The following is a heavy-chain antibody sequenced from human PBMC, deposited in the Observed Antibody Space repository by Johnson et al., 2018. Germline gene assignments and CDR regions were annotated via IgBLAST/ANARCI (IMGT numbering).Heavy chain of an antibody. V-gene: IGHV3-33*01. D-gene: IGHD5/OR15-5a*01. CDR2: IWHDGRKA. CDR1: GFTFSVYG. J-gene: IGHJ6*02. CDR3: ARDFRSKRDLDV. Sequence: VQLLETGGGVVQPGRSLRLSCTASGFTFSVYGMHWVRTATGRGLEWVAVIWHDGRKAEYADSVKGRCTMSRDNSNNTLYLQMNSLRAEETAVYYCARDFRSKRDLDVWGQGTTVTVSS.